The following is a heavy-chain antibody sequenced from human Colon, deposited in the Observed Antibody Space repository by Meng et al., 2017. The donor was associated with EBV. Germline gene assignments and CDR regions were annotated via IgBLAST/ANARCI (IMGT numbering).Heavy chain of an antibody. V-gene: IGHV4-30-4*01. J-gene: IGHJ5*02. CDR2: IFYTGST. Sequence: PGLVHPSLPLSLPSAVSGCSITIGGYYWTCIRQPPGKGLEWIGYIFYTGSTYYNPSLKSRVTISLDTSKNQFSLKLSSVTAADTAVYYCARDQIGGDGWFDPWGRGTLVTVSS. CDR1: GCSITIGGYY. D-gene: IGHD3-10*01. CDR3: ARDQIGGDGWFDP.